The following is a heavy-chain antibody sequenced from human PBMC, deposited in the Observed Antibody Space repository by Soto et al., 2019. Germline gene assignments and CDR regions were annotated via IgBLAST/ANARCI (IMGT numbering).Heavy chain of an antibody. Sequence: QVQLVQSGAEVKKPWASVKVSCKASGYTFTSYGISWVRQAPGQGLEWMGWINAYNGNTNYAQTRQARVTMTTDASTSTAYIALRSLRSNDSAVYYCARDPVAGTYFDYWGQGALVTVSS. CDR1: GYTFTSYG. CDR3: ARDPVAGTYFDY. J-gene: IGHJ4*02. D-gene: IGHD6-19*01. V-gene: IGHV1-18*01. CDR2: INAYNGNT.